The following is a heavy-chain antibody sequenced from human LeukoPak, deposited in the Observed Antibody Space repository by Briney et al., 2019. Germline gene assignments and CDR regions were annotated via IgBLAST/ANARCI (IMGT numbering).Heavy chain of an antibody. D-gene: IGHD2-15*01. J-gene: IGHJ4*02. V-gene: IGHV3-23*01. CDR2: ISGSGGGT. CDR3: AKSIGGVVVVAADF. Sequence: GGSLRLSCAASGFTFSSYAMTWVPQAPGKGLEWVSVISGSGGGTHYADSVKGRFTLSRDNSKNNVFLQMNSLRAEDTAVYYCAKSIGGVVVVAADFWGQGTLVTVSS. CDR1: GFTFSSYA.